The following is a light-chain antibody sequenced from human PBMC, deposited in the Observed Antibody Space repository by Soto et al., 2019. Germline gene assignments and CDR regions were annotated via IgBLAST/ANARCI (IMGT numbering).Light chain of an antibody. J-gene: IGLJ1*01. CDR1: SSDVGSYNL. V-gene: IGLV2-23*02. CDR3: CSYAGSSIGV. Sequence: QSVLTQPASVSGSPGQSITISCTGTSSDVGSYNLVSWYQQHPGKAPKLMIYEVSKRPSGVSNRFSGSKSGNTASLTISGLQAEDEADYYCCSYAGSSIGVFGTGTKLTVL. CDR2: EVS.